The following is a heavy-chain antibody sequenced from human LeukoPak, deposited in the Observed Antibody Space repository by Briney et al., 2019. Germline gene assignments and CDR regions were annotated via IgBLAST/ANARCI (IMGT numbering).Heavy chain of an antibody. V-gene: IGHV1-69*13. D-gene: IGHD3-22*01. CDR3: ARGYFDSSGYQLYFDY. CDR2: IITIFGTA. J-gene: IGHJ4*02. CDR1: GATFSSCA. Sequence: SGTLSFTSAGATFSSCAISWERLAPGQGLELMGVIITIFGTANYAQKFQGRVTISGDESTSTAYMERSSRISEDTAVYSCARGYFDSSGYQLYFDYWGQGTLV.